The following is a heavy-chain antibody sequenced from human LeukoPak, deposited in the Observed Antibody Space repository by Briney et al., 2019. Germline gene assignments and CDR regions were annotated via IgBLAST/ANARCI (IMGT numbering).Heavy chain of an antibody. V-gene: IGHV3-33*01. Sequence: PGGSLRLSCAASGFTFSSYGIHWVRQAPGKGLEWVAVIWYDGSNKYYADSVKGRFTISRDNSKNTLYLQMNSLRAEDTAVYYCARGGSVIGSGWSTSRPDYWGQGTLVTVSS. D-gene: IGHD6-19*01. CDR3: ARGGSVIGSGWSTSRPDY. CDR2: IWYDGSNK. CDR1: GFTFSSYG. J-gene: IGHJ4*02.